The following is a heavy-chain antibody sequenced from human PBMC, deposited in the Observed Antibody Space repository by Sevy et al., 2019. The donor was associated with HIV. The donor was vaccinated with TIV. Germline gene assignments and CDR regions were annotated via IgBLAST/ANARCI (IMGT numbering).Heavy chain of an antibody. Sequence: GGSLRLSCAASGFTFSRNGMRWVRQAPGKGLEWVAGIFYDGNYNYYADSVKGRFSISRDNSENTLYVQMDSLRVEDTAVYYCAKESGSDWYFDYWGQGTLVTVSS. D-gene: IGHD2-21*01. J-gene: IGHJ4*02. V-gene: IGHV3-33*06. CDR2: IFYDGNYN. CDR1: GFTFSRNG. CDR3: AKESGSDWYFDY.